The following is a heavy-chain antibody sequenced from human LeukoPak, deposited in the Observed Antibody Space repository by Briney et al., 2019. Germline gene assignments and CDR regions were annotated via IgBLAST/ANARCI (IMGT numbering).Heavy chain of an antibody. J-gene: IGHJ5*02. CDR2: ISYDGSNK. V-gene: IGHV3-30*03. CDR3: ARDYSGWSLDP. CDR1: GFTFSSYG. D-gene: IGHD5-12*01. Sequence: GWSLRLSCAASGFTFSSYGMHWVRQAPGKGLEWVAVISYDGSNKYYADSVKGRFTIPRDNSKNTLHLQMNSLRAEDTAVYYCARDYSGWSLDPWGQGTLVTVSS.